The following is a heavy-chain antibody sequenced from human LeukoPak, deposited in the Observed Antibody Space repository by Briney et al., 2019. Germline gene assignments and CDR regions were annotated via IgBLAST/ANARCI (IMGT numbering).Heavy chain of an antibody. D-gene: IGHD2-2*01. J-gene: IGHJ4*02. V-gene: IGHV3-23*01. CDR3: AKDREGYCSSSTCSLLDY. CDR2: ISGSGGST. Sequence: GGYLRLSCAASGFTFSNFAMSWVRQAPGKGLEWVSAISGSGGSTYYADSVKGRFTISRDNSKNTLYLQMNSLRAEDTAAYYCAKDREGYCSSSTCSLLDYWGQGTLVTVSS. CDR1: GFTFSNFA.